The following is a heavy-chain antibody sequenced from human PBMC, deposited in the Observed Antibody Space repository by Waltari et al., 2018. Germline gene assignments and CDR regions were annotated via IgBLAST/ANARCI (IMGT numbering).Heavy chain of an antibody. CDR2: MNPNTDRT. D-gene: IGHD1-26*01. J-gene: IGHJ6*02. Sequence: QVQLVQSGAEVTKPGASVKVSCKASGSSFTRFDINWVRQATGQGLEWMGWMNPNTDRTAYGQRFQGRITMTRNMSISTVYMELSSLTSEDTAVYYCARGGTLGPLYYYAMDVWGQGTTVTVSS. V-gene: IGHV1-8*01. CDR3: ARGGTLGPLYYYAMDV. CDR1: GSSFTRFD.